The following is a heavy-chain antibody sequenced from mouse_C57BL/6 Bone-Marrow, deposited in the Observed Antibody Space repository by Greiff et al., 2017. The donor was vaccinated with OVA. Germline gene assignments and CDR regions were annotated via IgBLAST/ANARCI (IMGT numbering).Heavy chain of an antibody. Sequence: QVQLQQPGAELVMPGASVKLSCKASGYTFTSYWMHWVKQRPGQGLEWIGEIDTSDSYTNYNQKFKGKSTLTVDKSSSTAYMQLSSLTSEDSAVYYCARSMVTTGGVHDYWGQGTTLTVSS. V-gene: IGHV1-69*01. J-gene: IGHJ2*01. D-gene: IGHD2-2*01. CDR3: ARSMVTTGGVHDY. CDR2: IDTSDSYT. CDR1: GYTFTSYW.